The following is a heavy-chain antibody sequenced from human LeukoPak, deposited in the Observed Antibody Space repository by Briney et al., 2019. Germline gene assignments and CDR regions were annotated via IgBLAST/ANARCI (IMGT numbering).Heavy chain of an antibody. CDR1: GFTFSSYE. J-gene: IGHJ4*02. CDR3: AKAYCGGDCYGHFDY. V-gene: IGHV3-48*03. Sequence: PGGSLRLSCAASGFTFSSYEMNWVRQAPGKGLEWVSHISSSGSTIYYADSVKGRFTISRDNAKNSLYLQMNSLRAEDTAVYYCAKAYCGGDCYGHFDYWGQGTLVTVSS. D-gene: IGHD2-21*02. CDR2: ISSSGSTI.